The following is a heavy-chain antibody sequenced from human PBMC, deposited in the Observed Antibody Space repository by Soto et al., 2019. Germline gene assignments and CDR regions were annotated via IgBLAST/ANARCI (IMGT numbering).Heavy chain of an antibody. CDR1: GGTFSSYA. J-gene: IGHJ6*02. V-gene: IGHV1-69*01. CDR2: IIPIFGTA. CDR3: ARDWGYCSGGSCYGTYYYYGMDV. D-gene: IGHD2-15*01. Sequence: QVQLVQSGAEVKKPGSSVKVSCKASGGTFSSYAISWVRQAPGQGLEWMGGIIPIFGTANYAQKFQGRVTITADESTRTAYMELSSLRSEDTAVYYCARDWGYCSGGSCYGTYYYYGMDVWGQGTTVTVSS.